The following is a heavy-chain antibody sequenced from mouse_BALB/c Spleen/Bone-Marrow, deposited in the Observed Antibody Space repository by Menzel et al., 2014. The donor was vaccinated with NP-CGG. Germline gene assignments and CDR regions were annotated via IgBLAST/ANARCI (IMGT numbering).Heavy chain of an antibody. CDR2: IYPGDGET. V-gene: IGHV1-80*01. CDR1: GYPFSSYW. Sequence: LVESGAELVRPGSSVKISCKASGYPFSSYWTNWVKQRPGQGLEWIGQIYPGDGETNYNGKFKGNATLTADKSSSTAYMQLISLTSEDSAVYFCAGKYGDYWGQGTTLTVSS. CDR3: AGKYGDY. D-gene: IGHD2-10*02. J-gene: IGHJ2*01.